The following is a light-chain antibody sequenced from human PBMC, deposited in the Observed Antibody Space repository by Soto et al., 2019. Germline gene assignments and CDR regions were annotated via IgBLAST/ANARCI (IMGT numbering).Light chain of an antibody. CDR3: QPSYSTPQT. J-gene: IGKJ2*01. Sequence: DIQMTQSPSSLSASVGDRVTITCRASQSISSYLNWYQQKPGKAPKLLIYAASSLQSGVPTRFSGRGSGTDSTLTISSLQTEDFATYYCQPSYSTPQTFGQGTKLEIK. CDR2: AAS. V-gene: IGKV1-39*01. CDR1: QSISSY.